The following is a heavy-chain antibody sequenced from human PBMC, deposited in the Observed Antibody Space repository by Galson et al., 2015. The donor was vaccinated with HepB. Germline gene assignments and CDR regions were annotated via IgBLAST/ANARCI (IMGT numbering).Heavy chain of an antibody. CDR3: AKGLSIDP. V-gene: IGHV3-23*01. Sequence: SLRLSCAASGFTFNNHAMSWVRQAPGKGLEWVAVVNGRGNKTQYADSVRGRFIISRDNSKSTVYLQMNSLRAGDTAEYNRAKGLSIDPWGQGTRVTVSS. J-gene: IGHJ5*02. CDR2: VNGRGNKT. CDR1: GFTFNNHA.